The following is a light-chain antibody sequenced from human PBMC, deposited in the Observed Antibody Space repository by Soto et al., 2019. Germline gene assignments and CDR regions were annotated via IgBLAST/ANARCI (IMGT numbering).Light chain of an antibody. CDR1: SSDVGGYNY. CDR3: CSYTSSSTYV. CDR2: DVS. J-gene: IGLJ1*01. Sequence: QSVLTQPASVSGSPGQSITISCTGTSSDVGGYNYVSWYQHHPGKAPKLMIYDVSNRPSGVSNRFSGSKSGNTASLTISGLQTEDEADYYCCSYTSSSTYVFGTGTKLTVL. V-gene: IGLV2-14*03.